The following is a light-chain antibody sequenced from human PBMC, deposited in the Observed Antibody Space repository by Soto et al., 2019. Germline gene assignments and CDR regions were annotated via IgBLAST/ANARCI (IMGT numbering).Light chain of an antibody. V-gene: IGKV4-1*01. CDR2: WAS. Sequence: DIVMTQSPDSLAVSLGETATINCKASQSVFYTSVNKHYLAWYQHKEGQPPKLLIYWASTRESGVPDRFSGSGSGTDFTLTIRNLQPEDVAVYFCQQYFATPRTFGQGTKVQLK. CDR3: QQYFATPRT. J-gene: IGKJ1*01. CDR1: QSVFYTSVNKHY.